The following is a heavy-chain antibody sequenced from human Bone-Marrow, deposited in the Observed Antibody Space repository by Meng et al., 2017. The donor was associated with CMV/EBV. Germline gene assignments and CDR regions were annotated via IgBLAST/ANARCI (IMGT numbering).Heavy chain of an antibody. CDR2: IYPGDSDT. V-gene: IGHV5-51*01. CDR3: ARQTYSGSYWFDY. Sequence: KVSCKASGYTFTSYGISWVRQMSGKGLEWMGIIYPGDSDTRYSPSFQGQVTISADKSISTAYLQWSSLKASDTAMYYCARQTYSGSYWFDYWGQGTLVTVSS. J-gene: IGHJ4*02. CDR1: GYTFTSYG. D-gene: IGHD1-26*01.